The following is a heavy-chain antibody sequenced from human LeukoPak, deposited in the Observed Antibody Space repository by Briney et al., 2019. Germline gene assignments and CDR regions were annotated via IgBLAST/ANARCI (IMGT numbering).Heavy chain of an antibody. Sequence: SETLSLTCTVSGGSISSYFWSWIRQPPGKGREWIGYVDYSGSTNYNPSLKSRVTISVDTSKKQFSLKLSSATAAGTAVYYCARVLDLSKRGLDAFDIWGQGTMVTVSS. J-gene: IGHJ3*02. CDR3: ARVLDLSKRGLDAFDI. D-gene: IGHD3-16*01. CDR1: GGSISSYF. CDR2: VDYSGST. V-gene: IGHV4-59*01.